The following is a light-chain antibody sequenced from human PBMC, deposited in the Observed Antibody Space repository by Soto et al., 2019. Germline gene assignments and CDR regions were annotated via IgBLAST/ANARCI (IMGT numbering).Light chain of an antibody. J-gene: IGLJ2*01. CDR1: KSGDKY. CDR2: QDS. Sequence: SYELTQPPSVSVSPGQTASITCAGDKSGDKYACWYQQKPGQSPVLVIYQDSKRPSGIPERFSGSNSGNTATLTISGPQAMDEADYYCQARDSSTVVFGGGTKLTVL. CDR3: QARDSSTVV. V-gene: IGLV3-1*01.